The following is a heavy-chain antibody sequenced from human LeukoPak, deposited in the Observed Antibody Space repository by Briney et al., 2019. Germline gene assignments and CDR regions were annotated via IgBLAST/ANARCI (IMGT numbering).Heavy chain of an antibody. CDR1: GGSISNYY. J-gene: IGHJ1*01. CDR2: ISYSGST. Sequence: SETLSLTCIVSGGSISNYYWSWIRQPPGKGLEWIGYISYSGSTNYNPSLKSRVTISVDKSKNQFSLKLSSVTAADTAVYYCASSAAGGRSGYFQHWGQGTLVTVSS. D-gene: IGHD6-13*01. CDR3: ASSAAGGRSGYFQH. V-gene: IGHV4-59*12.